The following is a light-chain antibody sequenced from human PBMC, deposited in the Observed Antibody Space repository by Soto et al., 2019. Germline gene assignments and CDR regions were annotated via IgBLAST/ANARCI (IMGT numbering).Light chain of an antibody. CDR1: QGISSY. Sequence: VIWMTQSPSLLSPSTGHRVTNSFRMSQGISSYLAWYQQKPGKAPELLIYAASTLQSGVPSRFSVSGSGTDFTLTISSLQPEDCATYYCQESYSPPPITFGQGTRLEIK. V-gene: IGKV1D-8*03. CDR2: AAS. J-gene: IGKJ5*01. CDR3: QESYSPPPIT.